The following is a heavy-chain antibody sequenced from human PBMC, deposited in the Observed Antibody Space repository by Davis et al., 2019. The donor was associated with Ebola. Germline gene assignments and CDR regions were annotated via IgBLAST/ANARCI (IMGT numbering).Heavy chain of an antibody. Sequence: SVKVSCKASGGTFSSYAISWVRQAPGQGLEWMGRIIPILGIANYAQKFQGRVTITADKSTSTAYMELSSLRSEDTAVYYCARGGWELLFDAFDIWGQGTMVTVSS. CDR2: IIPILGIA. J-gene: IGHJ3*02. CDR3: ARGGWELLFDAFDI. D-gene: IGHD1-26*01. CDR1: GGTFSSYA. V-gene: IGHV1-69*04.